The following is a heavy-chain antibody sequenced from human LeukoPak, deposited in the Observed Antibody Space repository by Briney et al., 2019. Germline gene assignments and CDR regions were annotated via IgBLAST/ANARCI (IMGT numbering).Heavy chain of an antibody. D-gene: IGHD3-3*01. V-gene: IGHV3-21*01. CDR1: GFTFSSYS. Sequence: GRSLRLSCAASGFTFSSYSMNWVRQAPGKGLEWVSSISSSSSYIYYADSVKGRFTISRDDAKNSLYLQMNSLRAEDTAVYYCARVALQSITIFGVVIDYWGQGTLVTVSS. CDR2: ISSSSSYI. CDR3: ARVALQSITIFGVVIDY. J-gene: IGHJ4*02.